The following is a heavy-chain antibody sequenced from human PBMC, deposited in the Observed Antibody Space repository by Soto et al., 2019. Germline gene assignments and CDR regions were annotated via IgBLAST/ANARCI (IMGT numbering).Heavy chain of an antibody. Sequence: SETLSLTCTVSGGSISSSSYYWGWIRQPPGKGLEWIGSIYYSGSTYYNPSLKSRVTISVDTSKNQFSLKLSSVTAADTAVYYCARRLDYYDSSGYYSGINWFDPWGQGTLVTVSS. V-gene: IGHV4-39*01. CDR1: GGSISSSSYY. CDR2: IYYSGST. CDR3: ARRLDYYDSSGYYSGINWFDP. J-gene: IGHJ5*02. D-gene: IGHD3-22*01.